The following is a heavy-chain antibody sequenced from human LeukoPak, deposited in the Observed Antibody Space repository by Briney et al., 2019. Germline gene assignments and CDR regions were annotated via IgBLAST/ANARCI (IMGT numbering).Heavy chain of an antibody. CDR2: IYTSGST. CDR1: GGSINSYY. CDR3: ARDSRYSYGYSYYYYMDV. J-gene: IGHJ6*03. D-gene: IGHD5-18*01. Sequence: SETLSLTCTVSGGSINSYYWSWIRQPAGKGLEWIGRIYTSGSTNYNPSLKSRVTISVDKSKNQFSLKLSSVTAADTAVYYCARDSRYSYGYSYYYYMDVWGKGTTVTVSS. V-gene: IGHV4-4*07.